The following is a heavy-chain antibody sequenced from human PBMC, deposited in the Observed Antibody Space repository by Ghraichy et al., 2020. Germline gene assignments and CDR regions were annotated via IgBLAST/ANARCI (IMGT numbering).Heavy chain of an antibody. Sequence: GGSLRLSCAASGFTFTTYWMHWVRQAPGKGLVWVSRISGDGSSTGYADSVKGRFTISRDNANNTLFLQMTSLRAEDTAAYFCVRGGLHSYFDYWGQGALVTVSS. V-gene: IGHV3-74*01. J-gene: IGHJ4*02. CDR2: ISGDGSST. CDR3: VRGGLHSYFDY. CDR1: GFTFTTYW.